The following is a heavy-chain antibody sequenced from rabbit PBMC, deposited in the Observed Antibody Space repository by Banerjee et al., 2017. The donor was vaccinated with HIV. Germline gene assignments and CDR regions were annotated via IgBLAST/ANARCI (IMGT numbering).Heavy chain of an antibody. CDR2: IYAGSSGST. V-gene: IGHV1S40*01. D-gene: IGHD6-1*01. CDR3: ARDNHDAGDGYVTLNL. J-gene: IGHJ4*01. Sequence: QSLEESGGGLVQPGGSLKLSCKASGFDFSTYGVNWVRQAPGKGLEWIACIYAGSSGSTDYASWAKGRFTISKTSSTTVTLEMTSLTAADTATYFCARDNHDAGDGYVTLNLWGPGTLVTVS. CDR1: GFDFSTYG.